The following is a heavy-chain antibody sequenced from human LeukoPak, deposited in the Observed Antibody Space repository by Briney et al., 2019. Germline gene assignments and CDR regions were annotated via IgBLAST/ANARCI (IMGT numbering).Heavy chain of an antibody. CDR3: ARSSSYGAVRGGRLAEYFQH. J-gene: IGHJ1*01. CDR1: GGSFSGYY. D-gene: IGHD3-16*01. CDR2: INHSGST. Sequence: PSETLSLTCAVYGGSFSGYYWSWIRQPPGKGLEWIGEINHSGSTNYNPSLKSRVTISVDTSKNQFSLKLSSVTAADTAVYYCARSSSYGAVRGGRLAEYFQHWGQGTLVTVSS. V-gene: IGHV4-34*01.